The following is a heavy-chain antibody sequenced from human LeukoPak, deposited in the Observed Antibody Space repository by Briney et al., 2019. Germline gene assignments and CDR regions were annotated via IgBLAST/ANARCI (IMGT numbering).Heavy chain of an antibody. V-gene: IGHV3-23*01. Sequence: PGGSLRLSCAASGFTFSSYAMSWVRQAPGKGLEWVSAISGSGGSTYYADSVKGRFTISRDNSKNTLYLQMNSLRAEDTAVYYCAKDLEERARGYYYTDVWGKGTTVTVSS. CDR2: ISGSGGST. CDR1: GFTFSSYA. D-gene: IGHD3-3*01. CDR3: AKDLEERARGYYYTDV. J-gene: IGHJ6*03.